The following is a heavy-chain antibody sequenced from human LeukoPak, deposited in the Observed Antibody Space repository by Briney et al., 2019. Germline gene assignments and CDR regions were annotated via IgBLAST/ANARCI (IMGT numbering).Heavy chain of an antibody. CDR1: GFAFSSYR. D-gene: IGHD2-2*01. CDR3: ASKYQQPLVY. CDR2: ISSGSSFK. J-gene: IGHJ4*02. Sequence: GGSLRLSCAASGFAFSSYRVNWLRPAPGKGLEWVSSISSGSSFKYYADSVKGRFTITRDNAKNSLYLQMSSLRAEDTAVYYCASKYQQPLVYWGQGALVTVSS. V-gene: IGHV3-21*01.